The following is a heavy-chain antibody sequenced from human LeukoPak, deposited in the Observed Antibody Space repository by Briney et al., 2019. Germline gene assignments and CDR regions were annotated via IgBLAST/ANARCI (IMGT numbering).Heavy chain of an antibody. Sequence: GGSLRFSCAASGFSVSAYYMNWVRLAPGKGLEWLSYMSSRDDVIYYADSVKGRFTISMDSAKNSVYLQLNSLRAEDTAVYFCAREQWFRWDYWGQGVLVTVSS. D-gene: IGHD3-22*01. CDR2: MSSRDDVI. CDR3: AREQWFRWDY. CDR1: GFSVSAYY. V-gene: IGHV3-11*01. J-gene: IGHJ4*02.